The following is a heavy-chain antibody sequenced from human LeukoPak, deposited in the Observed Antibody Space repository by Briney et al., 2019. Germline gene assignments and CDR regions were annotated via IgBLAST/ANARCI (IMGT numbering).Heavy chain of an antibody. Sequence: SETLSLTCAVYGGSFSGYFWNWIRQSPEKGLEWIGEIKYDGTTNYNPSLTSRVTMSIDKATNQFHLKVTSLTAADTAVYYCARGPDYYGDYISWFPDAFHIWGQGTLVSVSP. D-gene: IGHD4-17*01. CDR2: IKYDGTT. V-gene: IGHV4-34*01. J-gene: IGHJ3*02. CDR1: GGSFSGYF. CDR3: ARGPDYYGDYISWFPDAFHI.